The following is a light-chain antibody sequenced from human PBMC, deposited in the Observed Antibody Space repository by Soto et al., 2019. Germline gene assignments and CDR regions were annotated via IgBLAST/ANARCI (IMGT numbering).Light chain of an antibody. V-gene: IGKV3-15*01. Sequence: EIVMTQSPSILSVSLVEIAALAVMASQSVSSKLAWFQQKPGQTPRLLFNGASTRATGIPARFSGSGSGTEFILTISSLQSEDFAAYYCQHYDISPQTFGQGTKVDIK. CDR2: GAS. CDR1: QSVSSK. CDR3: QHYDISPQT. J-gene: IGKJ1*01.